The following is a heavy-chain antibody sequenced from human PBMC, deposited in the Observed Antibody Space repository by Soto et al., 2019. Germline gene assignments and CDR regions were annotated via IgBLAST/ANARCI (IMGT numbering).Heavy chain of an antibody. D-gene: IGHD6-13*01. V-gene: IGHV1-69*02. Sequence: QVQLVQSGAEVKKPGSSVKVSCKASGGTFSSYTISWVRQAPGQGLEWMGRIIPILGIANYAQKVQGRVTITADKSTSKAYMELSSLRSEDTAVYYCARLAIRGGAAALSDPTPPYYFDYWGQGTLVTVSS. CDR2: IIPILGIA. J-gene: IGHJ4*02. CDR1: GGTFSSYT. CDR3: ARLAIRGGAAALSDPTPPYYFDY.